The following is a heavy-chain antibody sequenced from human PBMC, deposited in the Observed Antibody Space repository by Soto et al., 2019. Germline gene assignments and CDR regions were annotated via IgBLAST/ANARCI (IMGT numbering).Heavy chain of an antibody. CDR2: ISAYNGNT. CDR3: ARDYCSGGSCYYDY. J-gene: IGHJ4*02. CDR1: GYTFTSYG. D-gene: IGHD2-15*01. Sequence: ASVKVSCKASGYTFTSYGISWVRQAPGQGLEWMGWISAYNGNTNYAQNLRGRVTMTTDTSASTAYMELRSLRSDDTAVYYCARDYCSGGSCYYDYWGLGTLVTVSS. V-gene: IGHV1-18*01.